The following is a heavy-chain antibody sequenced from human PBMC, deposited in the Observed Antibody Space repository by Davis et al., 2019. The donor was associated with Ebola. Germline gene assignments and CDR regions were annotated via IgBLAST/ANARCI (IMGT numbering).Heavy chain of an antibody. CDR2: IYYSGST. V-gene: IGHV4-59*08. CDR3: ARTLGSFDY. Sequence: SETLSLTCTVPGGSISSYYWSWIRQPPGKGLEWIGYIYYSGSTNYNPSLKSRVTISVDTSKNQFSLKLSSVTAADTAVYYCARTLGSFDYWGQGTLVTVSS. CDR1: GGSISSYY. D-gene: IGHD3-10*01. J-gene: IGHJ4*02.